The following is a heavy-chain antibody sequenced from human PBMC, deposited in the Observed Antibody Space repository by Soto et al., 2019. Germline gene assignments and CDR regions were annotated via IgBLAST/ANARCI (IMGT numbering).Heavy chain of an antibody. CDR1: GFTFSNAW. V-gene: IGHV3-15*01. CDR3: TTLSTVTNTQYYYYYMDV. CDR2: IKSKTDGGTT. Sequence: GGSLRLSCAASGFTFSNAWMSWVRQAPGKGLEWVGRIKSKTDGGTTDYAAPVKGRFTISRDDSKNTLYLQMNSLKTEDTAVYYCTTLSTVTNTQYYYYYMDVWGKGTTVTVSS. J-gene: IGHJ6*03. D-gene: IGHD4-4*01.